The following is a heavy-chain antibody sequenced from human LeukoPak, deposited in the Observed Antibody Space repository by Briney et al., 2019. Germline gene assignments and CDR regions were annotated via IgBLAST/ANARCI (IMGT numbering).Heavy chain of an antibody. CDR1: GYSFTNYW. V-gene: IGHV5-51*01. J-gene: IGHJ4*02. CDR3: ARPNWARRYFDY. Sequence: GESPKISCKGSGYSFTNYWIGWVRQMPGKGLEWMGIIYPGDSDTRYIPSFQGQVTISADKSINTAYLQWSSLKASDTAIYYCARPNWARRYFDYWGQGTLVTVSS. D-gene: IGHD7-27*01. CDR2: IYPGDSDT.